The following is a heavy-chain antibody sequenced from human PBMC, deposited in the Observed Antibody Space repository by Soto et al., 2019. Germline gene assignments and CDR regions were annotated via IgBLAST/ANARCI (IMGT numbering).Heavy chain of an antibody. CDR2: INKNGFTI. D-gene: IGHD6-19*01. V-gene: IGHV3-48*02. CDR3: ARGAVTGTSLFDY. Sequence: GSLRLSCAVSGFTLTTYSMNWFRHAPGKGLEWISFINKNGFTIYYADSVKGRFTISRDYAKNSLYLQMDSLRHEDTAVYYCARGAVTGTSLFDYWGLGTLVTVSS. J-gene: IGHJ4*02. CDR1: GFTLTTYS.